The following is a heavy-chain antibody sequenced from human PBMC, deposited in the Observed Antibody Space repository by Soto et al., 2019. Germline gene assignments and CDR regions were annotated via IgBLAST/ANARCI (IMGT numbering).Heavy chain of an antibody. CDR3: AGMSYFYDKWHFEL. Sequence: SETLSLTCTVSGASINNNDYYWSWIRQTPGKGLEWIGYVYYSGTTDYIPSLKSRLSMSIDKSQNQFTLKLNSVTAADTATYYCAGMSYFYDKWHFELWGRGNLVSVYS. CDR2: VYYSGTT. J-gene: IGHJ2*01. D-gene: IGHD3-22*01. CDR1: GASINNNDYY. V-gene: IGHV4-30-4*01.